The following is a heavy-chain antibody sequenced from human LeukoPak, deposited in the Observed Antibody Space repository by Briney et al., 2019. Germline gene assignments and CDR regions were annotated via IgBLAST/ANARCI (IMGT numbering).Heavy chain of an antibody. D-gene: IGHD1-26*01. J-gene: IGHJ4*02. Sequence: GGSLRLSCAASGFTVSSNYMSWVRQAPGKGLGWVSVIYSGGSTYYADSVKGRLTISRGSSKNTLYLQMDSLRTEDTAVYYCAKDRHSGSFYGYFDYWGQGTLVTVSS. V-gene: IGHV3-53*05. CDR1: GFTVSSNY. CDR3: AKDRHSGSFYGYFDY. CDR2: IYSGGST.